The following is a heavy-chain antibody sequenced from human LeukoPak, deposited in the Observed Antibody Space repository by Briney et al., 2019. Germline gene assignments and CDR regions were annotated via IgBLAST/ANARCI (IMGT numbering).Heavy chain of an antibody. CDR2: INPTGGST. D-gene: IGHD6-6*01. V-gene: IGHV1-46*01. Sequence: ASVKVSCKASGYTFPSYFMHWVRQAPGQGLEWMEIINPTGGSTTYAQKFQGRVTMTRDTSTSTVYMELSSLRSDDTAVYYCARAAARRFDYWGQGTLVTVFS. CDR1: GYTFPSYF. CDR3: ARAAARRFDY. J-gene: IGHJ4*02.